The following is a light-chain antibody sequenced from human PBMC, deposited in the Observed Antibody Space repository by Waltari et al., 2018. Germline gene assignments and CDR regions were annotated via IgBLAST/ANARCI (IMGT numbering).Light chain of an antibody. J-gene: IGLJ3*02. V-gene: IGLV1-47*01. Sequence: QSVLTQPPSASGTPGQRVTISCSGSTTNIGSNSVHWYQQLPGAAPKLLIYRNDQRPSVGPDRFSGSKTGTSASLAISGLRSEDEADYYCAAWDDSLRGFIMFGGGTKLTVL. CDR3: AAWDDSLRGFIM. CDR1: TTNIGSNS. CDR2: RND.